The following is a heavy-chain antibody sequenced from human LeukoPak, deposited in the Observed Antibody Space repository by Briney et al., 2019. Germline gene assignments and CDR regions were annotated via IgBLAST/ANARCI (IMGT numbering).Heavy chain of an antibody. D-gene: IGHD6-19*01. CDR2: ITGSGTT. CDR3: AKDLRWLAFDL. Sequence: GGSLRLSCAASGFTFSNYGMNWVRLAPGKGLEWVSGITGSGTTYYADSVKGRFSISRDNSKSTLFLQMNSLRAEDTAMYYCAKDLRWLAFDLWGQGTMVTVSS. V-gene: IGHV3-23*01. CDR1: GFTFSNYG. J-gene: IGHJ3*01.